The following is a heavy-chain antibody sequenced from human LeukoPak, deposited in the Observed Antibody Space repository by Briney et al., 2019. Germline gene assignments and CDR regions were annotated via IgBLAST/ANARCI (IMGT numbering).Heavy chain of an antibody. CDR2: ISYGGSNK. J-gene: IGHJ4*02. CDR1: GLTFSSFA. CDR3: AKERVLRYFDAPDY. Sequence: GGPLRLSCAASGLTFSSFAMRWVRQAPGKGLEWVAVISYGGSNKYYADSVKGRFTISRDNSKNTLYLQMNSLRAEDTAVYYCAKERVLRYFDAPDYWGQGTLVTVSS. D-gene: IGHD3-9*01. V-gene: IGHV3-30*18.